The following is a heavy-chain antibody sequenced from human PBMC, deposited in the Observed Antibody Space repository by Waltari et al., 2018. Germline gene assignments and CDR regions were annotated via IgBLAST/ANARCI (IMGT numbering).Heavy chain of an antibody. Sequence: QQQLVQSGSELKNPGASVKVSCKASGYTLSDNALHWVRQAPGQGLEWMGWVNTRRTDTTYSQGFRGPVRVVFSLDTSVSTGYLQINSLKSEDTAEYFCARHSGSSLGDVLDIWGQGTVVTVSS. CDR2: VNTRRTDT. J-gene: IGHJ3*02. CDR3: ARHSGSSLGDVLDI. V-gene: IGHV7-4-1*02. D-gene: IGHD6-6*01. CDR1: GYTLSDNA.